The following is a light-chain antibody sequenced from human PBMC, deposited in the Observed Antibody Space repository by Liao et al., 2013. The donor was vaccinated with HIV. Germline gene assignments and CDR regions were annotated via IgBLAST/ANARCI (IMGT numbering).Light chain of an antibody. J-gene: IGLJ1*01. V-gene: IGLV3-1*01. CDR2: EDT. CDR1: DFGTKR. CDR3: QAWDSNTAYV. Sequence: SYVLTQPPSVSVAPGKTARITCGGDDFGTKRVHWYQQKPGQSPVLVIYEDTKRPSGIPGRFSGSNSENTATLTISGTQPMDEADYYCQAWDSNTAYVFGTGTKVSVL.